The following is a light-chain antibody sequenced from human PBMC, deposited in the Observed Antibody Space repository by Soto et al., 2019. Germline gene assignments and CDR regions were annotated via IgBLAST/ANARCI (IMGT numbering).Light chain of an antibody. V-gene: IGLV1-44*01. CDR3: AAWDDSLNGRV. J-gene: IGLJ1*01. Sequence: QSVLTQPPSASGTPGLRVTIFCSGSNSNIGSNTVNWYQQLPGTAPKLLIYYDNLRPSGVPDRISGSKSGTSASLAISGLQSDDEADYYCAAWDDSLNGRVFGTGTKVTV. CDR1: NSNIGSNT. CDR2: YDN.